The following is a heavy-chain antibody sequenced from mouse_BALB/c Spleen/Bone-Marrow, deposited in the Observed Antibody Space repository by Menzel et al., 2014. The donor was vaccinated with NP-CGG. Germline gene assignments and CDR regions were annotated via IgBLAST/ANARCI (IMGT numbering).Heavy chain of an antibody. Sequence: QVQLQQSGPGLVAPSQSLFITCTVSGFSLTGYGVNWVRQPPGKGLEWLGMIWGDGSTDYNSALKSRLSISKDNSKSQVFLKMNSLQTDDTARYYCARDGGYGWFAYWGQGTLVTVSA. CDR1: GFSLTGYG. J-gene: IGHJ3*01. D-gene: IGHD2-2*01. CDR2: IWGDGST. V-gene: IGHV2-6-7*01. CDR3: ARDGGYGWFAY.